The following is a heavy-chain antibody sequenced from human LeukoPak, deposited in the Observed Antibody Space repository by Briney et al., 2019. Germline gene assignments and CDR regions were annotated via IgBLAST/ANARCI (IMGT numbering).Heavy chain of an antibody. Sequence: SETLFLTCTVSGGSISSYYWSWIRQPPGKGLEWIGYIYYSGSTNYNPSLKSRVTISVDTSKSQFSLKLSSVTAADTAVYYCAAAAGSYYYYYGMDVWGQGTTVTVSS. CDR1: GGSISSYY. CDR3: AAAAGSYYYYYGMDV. CDR2: IYYSGST. V-gene: IGHV4-59*01. J-gene: IGHJ6*02. D-gene: IGHD6-13*01.